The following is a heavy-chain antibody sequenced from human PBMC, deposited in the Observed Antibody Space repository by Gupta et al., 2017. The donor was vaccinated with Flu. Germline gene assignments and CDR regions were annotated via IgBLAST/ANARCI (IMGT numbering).Heavy chain of an antibody. CDR1: GVSITSDAYY. CDR3: ASGHGYNYAFGD. V-gene: IGHV4-31*02. J-gene: IGHJ4*02. Sequence: QVQLQESGLGLVKPSQTLSLSCSVSGVSITSDAYYWTWTRQHPGKGLEWIGYVYYSGTTYYIQSLKSRLTLSLDTSKNHFSLHVTSVTAADTAVYYGASGHGYNYAFGDWGQGTLVTVSS. D-gene: IGHD5-18*01. CDR2: VYYSGTT.